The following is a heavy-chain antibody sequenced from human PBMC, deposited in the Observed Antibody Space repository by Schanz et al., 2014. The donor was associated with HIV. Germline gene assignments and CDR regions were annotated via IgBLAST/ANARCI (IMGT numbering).Heavy chain of an antibody. V-gene: IGHV3-7*03. CDR1: GFTFRTYW. CDR3: AKPEYDSSGNSQSHFDY. D-gene: IGHD3-22*01. J-gene: IGHJ4*02. CDR2: INEDGSEK. Sequence: DVQLVESGGGWVQPGGSLRLSCAASGFTFRTYWMDWVRQAPGKGLEWVGNINEDGSEKNEKGRFTISRDNSKNTLYLQMTTLRTEDTAVYYCAKPEYDSSGNSQSHFDYWGRGTLVTVSS.